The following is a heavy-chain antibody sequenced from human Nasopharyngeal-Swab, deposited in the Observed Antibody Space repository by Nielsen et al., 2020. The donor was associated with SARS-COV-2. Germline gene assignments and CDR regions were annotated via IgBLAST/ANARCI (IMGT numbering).Heavy chain of an antibody. CDR3: ARDGYNWGFDY. Sequence: ASVKVSCKASGYTFTSYAMHWVRQAPGQRLEWMGWINAGNGKTKSSQKFQGRVTITRDTSASTAYMELSSLRSEDTAVYYCARDGYNWGFDYWGQGTLVRVSS. V-gene: IGHV1-3*01. D-gene: IGHD5-24*01. CDR2: INAGNGKT. CDR1: GYTFTSYA. J-gene: IGHJ4*02.